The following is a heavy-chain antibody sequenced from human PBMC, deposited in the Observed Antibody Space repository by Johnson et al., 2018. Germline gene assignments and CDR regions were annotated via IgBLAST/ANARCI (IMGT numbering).Heavy chain of an antibody. D-gene: IGHD4-17*01. J-gene: IGHJ1*01. CDR3: ARSQSAYYGDYVGAEYFQH. CDR1: GFTFSSYS. Sequence: VQLQESGGGLVQPGGSLRLSCAASGFTFSSYSMNWVRQAPGKGLEWVSYISSSSSPIYYADSVKGRFTISRDNAKNSLYLQMNSLRAEDTAVYYCARSQSAYYGDYVGAEYFQHWGQGTLVTVSS. V-gene: IGHV3-48*04. CDR2: ISSSSSPI.